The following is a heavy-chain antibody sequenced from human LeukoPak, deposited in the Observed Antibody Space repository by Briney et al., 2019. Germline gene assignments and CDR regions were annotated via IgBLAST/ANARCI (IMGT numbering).Heavy chain of an antibody. Sequence: SETLSLTCAVYGGSFSGYYWSWIRQPPGKGLEWIGEINHSGSTNYNPSLKSRVTISVDKSKNQYSLTLSSVTAADTAVYYCARNADYCMDVWGKGITVTVSS. V-gene: IGHV4-34*01. CDR1: GGSFSGYY. CDR2: INHSGST. J-gene: IGHJ6*03. CDR3: ARNADYCMDV.